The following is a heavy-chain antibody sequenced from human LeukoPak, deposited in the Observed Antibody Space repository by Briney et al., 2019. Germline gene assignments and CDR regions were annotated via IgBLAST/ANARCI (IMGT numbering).Heavy chain of an antibody. CDR1: GFTFSSHG. CDR2: ISSSSSYI. V-gene: IGHV3-21*01. J-gene: IGHJ6*02. CDR3: ARVGSGSYFYYYGMDV. Sequence: PGRSLRLSCAASGFTFSSHGMHWVRQAPGKGLEWVSSISSSSSYIYYADSVKGRFTISRDNAKNSLYLQMNSLRAEDTAVYYCARVGSGSYFYYYGMDVWGQGTTVTVSS. D-gene: IGHD3-10*01.